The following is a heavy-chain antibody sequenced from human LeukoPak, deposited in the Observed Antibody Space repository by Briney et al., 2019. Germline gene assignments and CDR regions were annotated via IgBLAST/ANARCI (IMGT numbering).Heavy chain of an antibody. D-gene: IGHD1-14*01. CDR2: ISSSSSYI. J-gene: IGHJ6*03. V-gene: IGHV3-21*01. CDR3: ARVLTWPTGYYYYYYYMDV. CDR1: GFTFGSYS. Sequence: TGGSLRLSCAASGFTFGSYSMNWVRQAPGKGLEWVSSISSSSSYIYYADSVKGRFTISRDNAKNSLYLQMNSLRAEDTAVYYCARVLTWPTGYYYYYYYMDVWGKGTTVTVSS.